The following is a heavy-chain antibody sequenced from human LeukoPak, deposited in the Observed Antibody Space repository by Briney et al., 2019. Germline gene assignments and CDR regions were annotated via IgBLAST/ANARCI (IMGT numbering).Heavy chain of an antibody. J-gene: IGHJ4*02. CDR3: ARDRGNDILTYPIDY. Sequence: GGSLRLSCAASGFTFSSYSMNWVRQAPGKGLEWVSSISSSSSYIYYADSVKGRFTISRDNAKNSLYLQMSSLRAEDTAVYYCARDRGNDILTYPIDYWGQGTLVTVSS. CDR1: GFTFSSYS. D-gene: IGHD3-9*01. CDR2: ISSSSSYI. V-gene: IGHV3-21*01.